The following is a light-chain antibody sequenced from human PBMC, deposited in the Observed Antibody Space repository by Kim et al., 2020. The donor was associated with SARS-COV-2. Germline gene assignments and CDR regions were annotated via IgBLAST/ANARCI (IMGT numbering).Light chain of an antibody. V-gene: IGLV4-69*01. Sequence: ASVKLTCTLNRGHPHYAVAWHQQQPGRGPRYLRRLSSDGSLDKGDGIPDRFSGSSSGAERSLTISSVQSEDEADYYCQTWGTAIHVFGGGTQLTVL. CDR3: QTWGTAIHV. J-gene: IGLJ3*02. CDR1: RGHPHYA. CDR2: LSSDGSL.